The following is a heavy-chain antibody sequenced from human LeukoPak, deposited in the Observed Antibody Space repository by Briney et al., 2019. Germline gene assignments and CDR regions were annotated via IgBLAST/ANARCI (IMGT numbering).Heavy chain of an antibody. V-gene: IGHV3-64*01. Sequence: PGGSLRLSCAASGFTFSYYAMHWVRQAPGKGLEYVSAISSNGGSTYYANSVKGRFTISRDNSKNTLYLQMGSLRPEDMAVYYCARDGKGIYFDYWGQGTLVPVSS. D-gene: IGHD1-26*01. CDR1: GFTFSYYA. CDR3: ARDGKGIYFDY. CDR2: ISSNGGST. J-gene: IGHJ4*02.